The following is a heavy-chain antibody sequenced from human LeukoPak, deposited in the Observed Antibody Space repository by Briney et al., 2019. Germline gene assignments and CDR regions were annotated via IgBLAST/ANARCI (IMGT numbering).Heavy chain of an antibody. V-gene: IGHV4-38-2*01. Sequence: SETLSVTCAVSGYSISSGYYWGWIRQPPGKGLEWIGSIYHSGSTYYNLSLKSRVTISVDTSTNEFSLKLRSETAADTAVYFCARFGYYYDSSGYYEKYYFDYWGQGTLATVSS. D-gene: IGHD3-22*01. CDR2: IYHSGST. CDR1: GYSISSGYY. J-gene: IGHJ4*02. CDR3: ARFGYYYDSSGYYEKYYFDY.